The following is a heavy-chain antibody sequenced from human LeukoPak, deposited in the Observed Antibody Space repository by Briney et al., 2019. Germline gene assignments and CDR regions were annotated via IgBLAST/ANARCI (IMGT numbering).Heavy chain of an antibody. Sequence: SGGSLRLSCAASGFTFSSYEMNWVRQAPGKGLEWVSYISNSGSPIYYAGSVKARFTISRDSAKNSLDLQMKSLRAEDTAVYYCARTGSGWSFDYWGQGTLVTVSS. J-gene: IGHJ4*02. CDR3: ARTGSGWSFDY. V-gene: IGHV3-48*03. CDR2: ISNSGSPI. D-gene: IGHD6-19*01. CDR1: GFTFSSYE.